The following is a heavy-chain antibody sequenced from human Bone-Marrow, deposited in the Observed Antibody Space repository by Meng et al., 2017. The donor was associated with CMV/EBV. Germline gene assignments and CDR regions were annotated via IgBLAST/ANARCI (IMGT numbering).Heavy chain of an antibody. CDR1: GVTFSSYS. CDR2: ISSSSSYI. J-gene: IGHJ4*02. CDR3: AREDHCSSTSCYGFDY. D-gene: IGHD2-2*01. V-gene: IGHV3-21*01. Sequence: SGVTFSSYSMNWVRQAPGKGLEWVSSISSSSSYIYYADSVKGRFTISRDNAKNSLYLQMNSLRAEDTAVYYCAREDHCSSTSCYGFDYWGQGTLVTVSS.